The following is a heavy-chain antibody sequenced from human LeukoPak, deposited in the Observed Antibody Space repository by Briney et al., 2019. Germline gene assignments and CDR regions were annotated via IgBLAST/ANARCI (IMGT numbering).Heavy chain of an antibody. J-gene: IGHJ6*03. CDR2: IYYSGST. D-gene: IGHD6-13*01. Sequence: SETLSLTCTVSGGSISSYYWSWIRQPPGKGLEWIGYIYYSGSTNYNPSLKSRVTISVDTSKNQFSLKLSSVTAADTAVYYRAREQRYSSSWYSYYYYYMDVWGKGTTVTISS. V-gene: IGHV4-59*01. CDR3: AREQRYSSSWYSYYYYYMDV. CDR1: GGSISSYY.